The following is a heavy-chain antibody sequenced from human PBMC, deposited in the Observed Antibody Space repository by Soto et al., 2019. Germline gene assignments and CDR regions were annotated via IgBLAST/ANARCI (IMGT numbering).Heavy chain of an antibody. CDR3: ARHASGCSSTSCYDGNNWFDP. CDR2: IYYSGST. D-gene: IGHD2-2*01. Sequence: PSETLSLTCTVSGGSISSYYWSWIRQPPGKGLEWIGYIYYSGSTNYSPSFQGHVTISADKSISTAYLQWSSLKASDTAMYYCARHASGCSSTSCYDGNNWFDPWGQGTLVTVSS. CDR1: GGSISSYY. V-gene: IGHV4-59*08. J-gene: IGHJ5*02.